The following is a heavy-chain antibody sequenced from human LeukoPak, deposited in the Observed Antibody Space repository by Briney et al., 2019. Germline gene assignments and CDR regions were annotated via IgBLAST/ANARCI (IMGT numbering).Heavy chain of an antibody. CDR2: IKPDTGVT. D-gene: IGHD7-27*01. V-gene: IGHV1-2*02. CDR1: GYTFTGHY. J-gene: IGHJ4*02. CDR3: ARDNNWGPDY. Sequence: GASVTVSCKASGYTFTGHYMHWVRQAPGQGLEWMGWIKPDTGVTYYAQNFQGRFTMTTDTSISTVYMELSSLRSDDTAVYYCARDNNWGPDYWGQGTLVTVSS.